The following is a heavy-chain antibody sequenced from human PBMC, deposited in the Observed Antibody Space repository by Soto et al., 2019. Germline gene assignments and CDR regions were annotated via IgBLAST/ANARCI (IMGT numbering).Heavy chain of an antibody. Sequence: QLQLQESGPRLVKPSETLSITCTVSGASITSRSYYWCWIRQAPGRGLEWIGSIHYSGTTNYKASLKSRVTISLDTSKNLFSLKLSSVTAADTAVYYCARHWWGPSYFDYWGQGTLVTVSS. CDR1: GASITSRSYY. CDR2: IHYSGTT. V-gene: IGHV4-39*01. D-gene: IGHD2-15*01. CDR3: ARHWWGPSYFDY. J-gene: IGHJ4*02.